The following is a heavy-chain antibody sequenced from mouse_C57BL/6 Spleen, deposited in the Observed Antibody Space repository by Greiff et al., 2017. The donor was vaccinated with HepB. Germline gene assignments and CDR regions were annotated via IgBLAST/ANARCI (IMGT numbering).Heavy chain of an antibody. V-gene: IGHV1-15*01. CDR3: TRVGGYAMDY. CDR1: GYTFTDYE. Sequence: VKLMESGAELVRPGASVTLSCKASGYTFTDYEMHWVKQTPVHGLEWIGAIDPETGGTAYNQKFKGKAILTADKSSSTAYMELRSLTSEDSAVYYCTRVGGYAMDYWGQGTSVTVSS. J-gene: IGHJ4*01. D-gene: IGHD3-3*01. CDR2: IDPETGGT.